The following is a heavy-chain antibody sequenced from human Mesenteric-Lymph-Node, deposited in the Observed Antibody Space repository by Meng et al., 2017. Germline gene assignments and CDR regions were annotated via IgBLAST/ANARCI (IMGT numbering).Heavy chain of an antibody. J-gene: IGHJ4*01. CDR2: LIPIFGTA. Sequence: SVKVSCKASGYTFTSYDISWVRQAPGQGLEWMGGLIPIFGTANYAQKFQGRVTITADESTSTAYMELSSLGSEDTAVYYCAREEGGGWPRLDYWGQGTLVTVSS. D-gene: IGHD5-12*01. V-gene: IGHV1-69*13. CDR1: GYTFTSYD. CDR3: AREEGGGWPRLDY.